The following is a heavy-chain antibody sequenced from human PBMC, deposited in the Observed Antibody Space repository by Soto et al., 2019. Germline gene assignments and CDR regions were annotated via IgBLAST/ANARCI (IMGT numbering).Heavy chain of an antibody. CDR3: AREGGVAGTEYFDY. D-gene: IGHD6-19*01. Sequence: PSETLSLTCTFSCGSIISGDYYWSWIRQPPGKGLEWIGYIYYSGSTYYNPSLKSRVTISVDTSKNQFSLKLSSVTAADTAVYYCAREGGVAGTEYFDYWGQGTLVTVSS. V-gene: IGHV4-30-4*01. J-gene: IGHJ4*02. CDR2: IYYSGST. CDR1: CGSIISGDYY.